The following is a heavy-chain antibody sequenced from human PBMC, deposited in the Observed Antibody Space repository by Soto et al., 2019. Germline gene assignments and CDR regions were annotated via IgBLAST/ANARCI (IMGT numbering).Heavy chain of an antibody. CDR1: GGTFSSYA. CDR3: ARKGGEGYSSSWYVWGWFDP. D-gene: IGHD6-13*01. V-gene: IGHV1-69*01. CDR2: IIPIFGTA. Sequence: QVQLVQSGAEVKKPGSSVKVSCKASGGTFSSYAISWVRQAPGQGLEWMGGIIPIFGTANYAQKFQGRATITADESTSTAYMELSSLRSEDTAVYYCARKGGEGYSSSWYVWGWFDPWGQGTLVTVSS. J-gene: IGHJ5*02.